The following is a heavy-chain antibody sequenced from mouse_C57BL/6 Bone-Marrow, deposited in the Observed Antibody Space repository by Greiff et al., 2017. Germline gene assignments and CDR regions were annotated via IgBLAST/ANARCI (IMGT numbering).Heavy chain of an antibody. CDR3: ARLLWRYFDY. V-gene: IGHV1-78*01. Sequence: QVQLQQSDAELVKPGASVKISCKVSGYTFTDHTIHWMKQRPEQGLEWIGYIYPRDGSTKYNEKFKGKATLTADKSSSAAYMQLNNPTSEDSAVYCCARLLWRYFDYWGQGTTLTVSS. D-gene: IGHD2-1*01. CDR1: GYTFTDHT. CDR2: IYPRDGST. J-gene: IGHJ2*01.